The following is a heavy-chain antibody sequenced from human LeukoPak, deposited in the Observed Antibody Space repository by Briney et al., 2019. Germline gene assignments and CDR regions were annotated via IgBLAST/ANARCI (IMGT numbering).Heavy chain of an antibody. D-gene: IGHD1-1*01. CDR1: GYTFTGYY. CDR2: IIPILGIA. Sequence: GASVKVSCKASGYTFTGYYMHWVRQAPGQGLEWMGRIIPILGIANYAQKFQGRVTITADKSTSTAYMELSSLRSEDTAVYYCAREFPDGGTKSPAMPFDYWGQGTLVTVSS. V-gene: IGHV1-69*04. J-gene: IGHJ4*02. CDR3: AREFPDGGTKSPAMPFDY.